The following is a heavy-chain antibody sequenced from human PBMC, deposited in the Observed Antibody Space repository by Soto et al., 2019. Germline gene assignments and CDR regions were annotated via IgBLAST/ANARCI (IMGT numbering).Heavy chain of an antibody. Sequence: QVQLVQSGAEVKKPGASVKVSCKVSGYTLTELSMHWVRQAPGKGPEWMGGFDPEDGETIYAQKFQGRVTMTEDTSTDTAYMELSSLRSEDTAVYYCGGAYCALGAFDIWGQGTMVTVSS. V-gene: IGHV1-24*01. CDR2: FDPEDGET. CDR1: GYTLTELS. CDR3: GGAYCALGAFDI. J-gene: IGHJ3*02. D-gene: IGHD7-27*01.